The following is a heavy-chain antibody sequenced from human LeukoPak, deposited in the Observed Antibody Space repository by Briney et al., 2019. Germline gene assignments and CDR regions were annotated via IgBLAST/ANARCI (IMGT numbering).Heavy chain of an antibody. CDR3: ARDHSWYYYDSSGYGVDY. J-gene: IGHJ4*02. CDR1: GFSFDDYG. Sequence: PGGSLRLSCAASGFSFDDYGMSWVRQAPGKGLEWVSSISSSSSYIYYADSVKGRFTISRDNAKNSLYLQMNSLRAEDTAVYYCARDHSWYYYDSSGYGVDYWGQGTLVTVSS. V-gene: IGHV3-21*01. D-gene: IGHD3-22*01. CDR2: ISSSSSYI.